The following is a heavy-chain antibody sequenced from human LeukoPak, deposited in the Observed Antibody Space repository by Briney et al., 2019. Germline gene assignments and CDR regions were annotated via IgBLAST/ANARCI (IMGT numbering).Heavy chain of an antibody. J-gene: IGHJ4*02. CDR3: ARGERWLQSVFLGSPRDDGPDDY. Sequence: GGSPRLSCAASGFTFSSYSMHWVRQAPGKGLEGVAVIWYDGSNKYYADSVKGRFTTSRDNSKNTLYLQMNSLRAEDTAVYYCARGERWLQSVFLGSPRDDGPDDYWGQGTLVTVSS. D-gene: IGHD5-24*01. CDR2: IWYDGSNK. V-gene: IGHV3-33*01. CDR1: GFTFSSYS.